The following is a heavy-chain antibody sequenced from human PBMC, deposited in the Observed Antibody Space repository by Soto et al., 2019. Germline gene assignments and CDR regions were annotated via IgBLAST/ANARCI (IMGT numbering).Heavy chain of an antibody. Sequence: GASVKVSCKASGYTFTGYYMHWVRQAPGQGLEWMGWINPNSGGTNYAQKFQGWVTMTRDTSISTAYMELSRLRSDDTAVYFCAREAVITLQKNYYYYYGMDVWGQGTTVTVSS. CDR2: INPNSGGT. J-gene: IGHJ6*02. D-gene: IGHD3-16*02. CDR1: GYTFTGYY. CDR3: AREAVITLQKNYYYYYGMDV. V-gene: IGHV1-2*04.